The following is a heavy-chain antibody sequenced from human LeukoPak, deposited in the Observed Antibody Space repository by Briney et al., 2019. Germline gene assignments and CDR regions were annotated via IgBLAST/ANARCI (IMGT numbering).Heavy chain of an antibody. CDR1: GFTFSTYW. CDR2: ISPDGSDT. J-gene: IGHJ4*02. D-gene: IGHD3-16*01. Sequence: GGSLRLSCAVSGFTFSTYWMHWVRQAPGQGLAWVSRISPDGSDTSHADSVRGRFTISRDNAKSTLYLQMNSLRADDTAVYYCARGGVDYWGQGTLVTVSP. V-gene: IGHV3-74*01. CDR3: ARGGVDY.